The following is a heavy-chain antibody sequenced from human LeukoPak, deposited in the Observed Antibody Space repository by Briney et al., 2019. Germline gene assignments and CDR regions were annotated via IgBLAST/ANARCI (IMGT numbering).Heavy chain of an antibody. D-gene: IGHD3-16*01. Sequence: ASVKVSCKASGYTFTAYFMHWVRQAPGQGLEWMGIINPSRGNTSYAQKFQDRVIMTRDTSTNTIYMELTRLTSRDTAVYYCARVVFRKDLITGTGYHFDYWGQGTLITVSS. J-gene: IGHJ4*02. V-gene: IGHV1-46*01. CDR3: ARVVFRKDLITGTGYHFDY. CDR1: GYTFTAYF. CDR2: INPSRGNT.